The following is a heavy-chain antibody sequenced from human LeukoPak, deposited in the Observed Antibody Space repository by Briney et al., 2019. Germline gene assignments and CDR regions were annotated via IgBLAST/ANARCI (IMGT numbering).Heavy chain of an antibody. J-gene: IGHJ4*02. Sequence: SETLSLTCTVSGGSISSSSYYWGWIRQPPGTGLEWIGSIYYSGSTYYNPSLKSRVTISVDTSKNQFSLKLSSVTAADTAVYYCARDPKSYTLDFDYWGQGTLVTVSS. CDR2: IYYSGST. V-gene: IGHV4-39*07. CDR1: GGSISSSSYY. CDR3: ARDPKSYTLDFDY. D-gene: IGHD1-26*01.